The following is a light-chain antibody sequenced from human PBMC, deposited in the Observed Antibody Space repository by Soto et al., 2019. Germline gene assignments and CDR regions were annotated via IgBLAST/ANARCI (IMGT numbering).Light chain of an antibody. CDR1: ESLVHSNGDTY. J-gene: IGKJ1*01. CDR3: MQASHFPRA. Sequence: DIVMTQTPLSSPVTLGQPASISCRSSESLVHSNGDTYLSWLHQRPGQPPRLLIYKISNRLSGVPDRFSGSGAETDFTLKISRVEAEDVGVYYCMQASHFPRAFGQGTKLEIK. CDR2: KIS. V-gene: IGKV2-24*01.